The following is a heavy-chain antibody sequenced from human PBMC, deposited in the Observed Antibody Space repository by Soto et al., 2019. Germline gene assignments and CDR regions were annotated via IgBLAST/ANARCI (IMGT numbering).Heavy chain of an antibody. Sequence: SETLSLTCTVSGGSISSSSYYWGWIRQPPGKGLEWIGSIYYSGSTYYNPSLKSRVTISVDTSKNQFSLKLSSVTAADTAVYYCARDWSGGYDAFDIWGQGTMVTV. CDR3: ARDWSGGYDAFDI. V-gene: IGHV4-39*02. D-gene: IGHD5-12*01. J-gene: IGHJ3*02. CDR2: IYYSGST. CDR1: GGSISSSSYY.